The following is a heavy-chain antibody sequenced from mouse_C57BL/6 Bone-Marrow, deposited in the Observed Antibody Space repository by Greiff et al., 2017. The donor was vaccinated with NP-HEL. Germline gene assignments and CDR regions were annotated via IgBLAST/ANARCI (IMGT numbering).Heavy chain of an antibody. CDR3: ARRGFTTVVATHFDY. V-gene: IGHV3-6*01. CDR2: ISYDGSN. D-gene: IGHD1-1*01. CDR1: GYSITSGYY. Sequence: EVKLMESGPGLVKPSQSLSLTCSVTGYSITSGYYWNWIRQFPGNKLEWMGYISYDGSNNYNPSLKNRISITRDTSKNQFFLKLNSVTTEDTATYYCARRGFTTVVATHFDYWGQGTTLTVSS. J-gene: IGHJ2*01.